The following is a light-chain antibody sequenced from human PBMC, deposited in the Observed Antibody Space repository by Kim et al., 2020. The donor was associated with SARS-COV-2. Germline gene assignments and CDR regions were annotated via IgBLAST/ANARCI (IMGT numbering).Light chain of an antibody. CDR1: QDISNY. CDR3: LQHKSYPYT. Sequence: CASVRDRVTSTGRASQDISNYWAWFQQRPGKVPQRLIYGASNLQSGVPSRFSGSGFGTEFTLTISTLQPEDLATYYCLQHKSYPYTFGQGTKLEI. CDR2: GAS. J-gene: IGKJ2*01. V-gene: IGKV1-17*03.